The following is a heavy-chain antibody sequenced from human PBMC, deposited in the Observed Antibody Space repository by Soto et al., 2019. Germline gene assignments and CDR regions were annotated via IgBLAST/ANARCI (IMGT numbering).Heavy chain of an antibody. J-gene: IGHJ4*02. V-gene: IGHV4-4*07. CDR2: VYSSGGT. Sequence: PSETLSLTCTVSGGSMSSYYWTWIRQPAGKGLEWIGRVYSSGGTHYNPSLKSRVTISIDTSKNQFSLKLTSVTAADTAVYFCARLVYDTRLNYMYFDFGAREPWSPSPQ. D-gene: IGHD3-10*01. CDR1: GGSMSSYY. CDR3: ARLVYDTRLNYMYFD.